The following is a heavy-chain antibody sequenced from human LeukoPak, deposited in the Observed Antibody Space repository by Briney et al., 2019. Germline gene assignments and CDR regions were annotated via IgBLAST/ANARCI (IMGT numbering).Heavy chain of an antibody. CDR3: AKGLYYYGSGSLGDY. Sequence: GGSLRLSCAASGFTFSSYAMSWARQAPGKGLEWVSGISGSGGSIYYGDSVKGRFTISRDDSKNTLYLQMNSLRAEDTAVYYCAKGLYYYGSGSLGDYWGQGTLVTVSS. V-gene: IGHV3-23*01. D-gene: IGHD3-10*01. CDR1: GFTFSSYA. CDR2: ISGSGGSI. J-gene: IGHJ4*02.